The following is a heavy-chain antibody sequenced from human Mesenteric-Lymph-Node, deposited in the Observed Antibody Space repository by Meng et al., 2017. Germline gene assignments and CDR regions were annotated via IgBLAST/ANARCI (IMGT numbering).Heavy chain of an antibody. Sequence: GESLKISCAASGFIFSNAWMSWVRQAPGKGLEWVSYISSSGSTIYYADSVKGRFTISRDNAKNSLYLQMNSLRAEDTAVYYCARDWSVSGFDYWGQGTLVTVSS. V-gene: IGHV3-11*04. CDR1: GFIFSNAW. CDR2: ISSSGSTI. D-gene: IGHD1-14*01. CDR3: ARDWSVSGFDY. J-gene: IGHJ4*02.